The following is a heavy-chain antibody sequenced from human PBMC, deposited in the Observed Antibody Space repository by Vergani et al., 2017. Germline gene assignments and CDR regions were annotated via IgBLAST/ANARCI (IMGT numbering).Heavy chain of an antibody. CDR1: GASIDRSKNY. V-gene: IGHV4-39*07. D-gene: IGHD3-10*01. Sequence: QLQLQESGPGLVKPSETLSLTCSVSGASIDRSKNYWGWIRQPPGKGLEWIGSVIYSGNTNYDPSLKSRVTISVDTSKNQFSLKLSSVTAADTAVYYCARVRTYGSGRAPKRYYFDYWGQGTLVTVSS. CDR3: ARVRTYGSGRAPKRYYFDY. J-gene: IGHJ4*02. CDR2: VIYSGNT.